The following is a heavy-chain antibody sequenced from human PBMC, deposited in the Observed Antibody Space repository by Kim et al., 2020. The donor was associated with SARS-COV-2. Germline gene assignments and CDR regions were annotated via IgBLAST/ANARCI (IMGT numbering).Heavy chain of an antibody. J-gene: IGHJ4*02. V-gene: IGHV4-31*03. CDR1: GGSISSDGFL. D-gene: IGHD2-15*01. Sequence: SETLSLTCTVSGGSISSDGFLWSWVRQHPGKGLEWIGYIHHSGSTYYNPSLKSRLTISLDTSNNQFSLRLDSMTAADTAVYYCARAVSSGGSCYLDHWGQGSLVTVSS. CDR3: ARAVSSGGSCYLDH. CDR2: IHHSGST.